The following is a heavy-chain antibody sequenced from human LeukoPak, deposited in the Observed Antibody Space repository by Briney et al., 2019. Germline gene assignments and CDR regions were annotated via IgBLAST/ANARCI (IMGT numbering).Heavy chain of an antibody. D-gene: IGHD2-15*01. CDR1: GGSISTYY. J-gene: IGHJ4*02. Sequence: PSETLSLTCTVSGGSISTYYWSWIRQPPGKGLEWIGYIYHSGSTNQNPSLKSRVTISVDTSENQFSLNLSYVTAADTGMYYCARRMGDWGQGTLVTVSS. CDR3: ARRMGD. CDR2: IYHSGST. V-gene: IGHV4-59*12.